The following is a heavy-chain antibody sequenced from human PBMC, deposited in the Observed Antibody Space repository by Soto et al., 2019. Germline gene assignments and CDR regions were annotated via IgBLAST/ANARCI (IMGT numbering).Heavy chain of an antibody. CDR2: IYYSEST. J-gene: IGHJ4*02. CDR1: GGSISSYY. V-gene: IGHV4-59*01. Sequence: SETLSLTCTVSGGSISSYYWSWIRQPPGKGLEWIGYIYYSESTNYNPSLKRRVTISIDTSKIQFSLKLSSVTAADTAVYYCARDTWSFGFDYWGQGALVTVSS. CDR3: ARDTWSFGFDY. D-gene: IGHD3-16*01.